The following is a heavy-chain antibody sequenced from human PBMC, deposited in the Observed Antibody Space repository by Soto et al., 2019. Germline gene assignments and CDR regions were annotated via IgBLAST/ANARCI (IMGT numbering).Heavy chain of an antibody. V-gene: IGHV1-18*01. CDR2: ISAYNGNT. D-gene: IGHD6-19*01. CDR3: ARTEDSSGVYLYYFDY. CDR1: GYTFTSYG. Sequence: ASVKVSCKASGYTFTSYGISWVRQAPGQGLEWMGWISAYNGNTNYAQKLQGRVTMTTDTSTSTAYMELRSLRSDDTAVYYCARTEDSSGVYLYYFDYWGQGTMVTVSA. J-gene: IGHJ4*02.